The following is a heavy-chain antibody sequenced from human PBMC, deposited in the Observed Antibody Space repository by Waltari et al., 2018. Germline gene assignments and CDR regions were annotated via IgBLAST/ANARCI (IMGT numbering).Heavy chain of an antibody. CDR3: ASLASI. CDR2: ISVNSEYI. V-gene: IGHV3-21*02. J-gene: IGHJ4*02. D-gene: IGHD3-3*02. CDR1: GFSFIIYP. Sequence: EVQLVESGGGLVKPGGSLRLSCAASGFSFIIYPMSWVRQAPGKWLGWVAFISVNSEYIFYADSVRGRFTISRDNAKNSLYLQMNSLTAEDTAVYYCASLASIWGQGTLVTVSS.